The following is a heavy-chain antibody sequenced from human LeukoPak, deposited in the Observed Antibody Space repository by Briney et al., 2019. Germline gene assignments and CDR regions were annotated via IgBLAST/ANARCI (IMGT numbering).Heavy chain of an antibody. Sequence: PSETLSLTCTVSGGSISSYYWSWIRQPPGKGLEWIGYIYYSGSTNYNPSLTSRVTISVDTSKNQFSLKLSSVTAADTAVYYCARADIVVVPAAMGGGAFDIWGQGTMVTVSS. J-gene: IGHJ3*02. CDR2: IYYSGST. D-gene: IGHD2-2*01. CDR1: GGSISSYY. CDR3: ARADIVVVPAAMGGGAFDI. V-gene: IGHV4-59*01.